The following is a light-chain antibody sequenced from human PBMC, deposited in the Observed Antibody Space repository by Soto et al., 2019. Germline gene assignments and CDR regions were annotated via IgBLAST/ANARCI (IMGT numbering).Light chain of an antibody. V-gene: IGKV3-20*01. CDR3: QQFSSYPLT. CDR2: DAS. CDR1: QTVRNNY. Sequence: EFMLTQSPGTLSLSTGERATLSCRASQTVRNNYLAWYQQKPGQAPRLLIYDASSRATGIPDRFSGGGSGTDFTLTISRLEPEDFAVYYCQQFSSYPLTFGGGTKVDI. J-gene: IGKJ4*01.